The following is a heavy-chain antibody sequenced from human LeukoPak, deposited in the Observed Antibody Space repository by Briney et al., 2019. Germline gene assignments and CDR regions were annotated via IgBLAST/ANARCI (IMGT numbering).Heavy chain of an antibody. CDR3: ARVTPTELEPDTYYYYYMDV. J-gene: IGHJ6*03. Sequence: SETLSLTCAVYGGSFSGYYWSWIRQPPGKGLEWIGEINHSGSTNYNPSLKSRVTISVDTSKNQFSLKLSSVTAADTAVYYRARVTPTELEPDTYYYYYMDVWGKGTTVTVSS. CDR1: GGSFSGYY. CDR2: INHSGST. V-gene: IGHV4-34*01. D-gene: IGHD1-1*01.